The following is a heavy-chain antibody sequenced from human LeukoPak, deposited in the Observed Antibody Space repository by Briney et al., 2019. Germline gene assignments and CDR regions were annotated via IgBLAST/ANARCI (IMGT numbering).Heavy chain of an antibody. Sequence: RPGGSLRLSCAASGFTFSSYVMNWVRQAPGKGLEWVSSISSSSYIYYADSVKGRFTISRDNAKNSLYLQMNSLRAEDTAVYYYAEELAVSISMAGKVDYYYYYGMDVWGQGTTVTVSS. CDR1: GFTFSSYV. D-gene: IGHD6-19*01. CDR3: AEELAVSISMAGKVDYYYYYGMDV. V-gene: IGHV3-21*01. J-gene: IGHJ6*02. CDR2: ISSSSYI.